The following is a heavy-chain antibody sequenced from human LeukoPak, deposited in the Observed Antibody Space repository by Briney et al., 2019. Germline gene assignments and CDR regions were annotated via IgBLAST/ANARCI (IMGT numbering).Heavy chain of an antibody. CDR1: GFTFSSSA. V-gene: IGHV3-23*01. CDR2: ISGSGSGGST. J-gene: IGHJ4*02. CDR3: AKGTKGFDY. Sequence: GGSLRLSCAASGFTFSSSAMSWVRQAPGKGLEWVSNISGSGSGGSTYYADSVKGRFTISRDNSKNTLYLQMNSLRAEDTAVYYCAKGTKGFDYWGQGTLVTVSS.